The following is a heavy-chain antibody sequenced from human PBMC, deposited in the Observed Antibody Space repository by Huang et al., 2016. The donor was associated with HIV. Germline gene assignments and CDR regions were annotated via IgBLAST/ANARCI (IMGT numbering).Heavy chain of an antibody. CDR1: GGTFSTYA. D-gene: IGHD6-6*01. V-gene: IGHV1-69*01. J-gene: IGHJ6*02. CDR3: ARGRTRSSLYDSYYGLDV. CDR2: ITPIFGTA. Sequence: QVQLVQSGAEVKKPGSSVKVSCKASGGTFSTYAISWVRQAPGQGLELMGGITPIFGTANDAQKFQGTVTITADEFTSTAYMELSSLRSEDTALYYCARGRTRSSLYDSYYGLDVWGQGTTVTVSS.